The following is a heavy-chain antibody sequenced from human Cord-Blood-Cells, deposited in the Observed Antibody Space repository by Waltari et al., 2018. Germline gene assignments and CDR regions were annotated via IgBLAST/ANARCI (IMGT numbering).Heavy chain of an antibody. CDR3: ARPPYSGSYDDAFDI. V-gene: IGHV5-51*01. J-gene: IGHJ3*02. CDR2: IYPGDSDT. Sequence: EVQLVQSGAEVKKPGESLKISCKGSGYSLTSYWIGWVSQIAGEGLEWMGIIYPGDSDTRYSPSFQGQVTISADKSISTAYLQWSSLKASDTAMYYCARPPYSGSYDDAFDIWGQGTMVTVSS. CDR1: GYSLTSYW. D-gene: IGHD1-26*01.